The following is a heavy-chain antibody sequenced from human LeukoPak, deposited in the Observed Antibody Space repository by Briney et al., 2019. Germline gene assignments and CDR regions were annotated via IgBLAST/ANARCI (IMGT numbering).Heavy chain of an antibody. V-gene: IGHV4-34*01. CDR1: GASFSGYY. J-gene: IGHJ4*02. CDR3: ARQAPVDTAMVSSFDY. CDR2: IKHSGST. Sequence: PSETLSLTCAVYGASFSGYYWSWIRQPPGKGLEWIGEIKHSGSTNYNPSLKSRVTISVDTSQNQFSLKLSSVNAADTDLYYCARQAPVDTAMVSSFDYWGQGTLVTVSS. D-gene: IGHD5-18*01.